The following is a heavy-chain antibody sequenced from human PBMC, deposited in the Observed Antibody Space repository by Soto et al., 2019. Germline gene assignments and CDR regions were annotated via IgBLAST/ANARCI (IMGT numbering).Heavy chain of an antibody. CDR3: AREEGATVANNWFDP. V-gene: IGHV3-7*03. CDR2: IMPDGSEK. Sequence: EVQVVESGGGLVQPGASVRVSCIGSGFTFRSYWMSWVRQAPGQGLEWVANIMPDGSEKYYADSVKGRFTISRDNAKNSLYLQMSSLRAENTAVYYGAREEGATVANNWFDPWGQGALVTVSS. D-gene: IGHD4-17*01. J-gene: IGHJ5*02. CDR1: GFTFRSYW.